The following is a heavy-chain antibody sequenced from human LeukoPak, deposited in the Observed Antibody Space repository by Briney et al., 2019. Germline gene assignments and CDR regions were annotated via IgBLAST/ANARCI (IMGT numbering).Heavy chain of an antibody. D-gene: IGHD3-9*01. CDR1: GYSFTNYY. J-gene: IGHJ3*02. CDR3: ARWPVRITIFRSAFDI. V-gene: IGHV1-2*02. CDR2: MNPNSGDT. Sequence: ASVKVSCKASGYSFTNYYMHWVRQAPGQGLEWMGWMNPNSGDTRYAQKFQGRVTMTRDTSISTAYMELSRLRSEDTAVYYCARWPVRITIFRSAFDIWGQGTMVTVSS.